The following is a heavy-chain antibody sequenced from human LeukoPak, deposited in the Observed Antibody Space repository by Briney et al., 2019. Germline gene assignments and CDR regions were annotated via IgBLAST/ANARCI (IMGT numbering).Heavy chain of an antibody. Sequence: SETLSLTCAVYGGSFNGYFWSWIRQPPGKGLEWIGEINHSGSPNYNPSLKSRVTISVDTSKNHVSLRLRSVTAADTAVYYCAREGWGHISAAGTGYFDSWGQGALVTVFS. D-gene: IGHD6-13*01. CDR3: AREGWGHISAAGTGYFDS. J-gene: IGHJ4*02. CDR2: INHSGSP. CDR1: GGSFNGYF. V-gene: IGHV4-34*01.